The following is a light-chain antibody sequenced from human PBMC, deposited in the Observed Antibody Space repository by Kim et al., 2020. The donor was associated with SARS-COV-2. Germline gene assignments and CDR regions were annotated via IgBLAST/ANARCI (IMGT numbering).Light chain of an antibody. Sequence: QSALTQPASVSGSPGQSITISCTGTSGVYVSWYHQRPGKAPQLIIYAVNNRPSGVSYRVSGSKSCNTASLTISELQADDESDYYCYSYASRNVVFGGGTKVTVL. J-gene: IGLJ2*01. CDR2: AVN. CDR1: SGVY. CDR3: YSYASRNVV. V-gene: IGLV2-14*03.